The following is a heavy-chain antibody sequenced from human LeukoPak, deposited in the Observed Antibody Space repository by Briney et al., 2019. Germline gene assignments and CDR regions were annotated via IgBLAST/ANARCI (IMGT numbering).Heavy chain of an antibody. D-gene: IGHD1-1*01. CDR2: ISSSSSYI. V-gene: IGHV3-21*01. Sequence: GGSLRLSCAASGFTFTNAWMSWVRQAPGKGLEWVSSISSSSSYIYYADSVKGRFTISRDNAKNSLYLQMNSLRAEDAAAYYCARVYWNGFDYWGQGTLVTVSS. J-gene: IGHJ4*02. CDR3: ARVYWNGFDY. CDR1: GFTFTNAW.